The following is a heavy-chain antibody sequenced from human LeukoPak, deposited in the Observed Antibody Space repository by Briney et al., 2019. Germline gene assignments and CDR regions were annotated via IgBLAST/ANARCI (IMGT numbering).Heavy chain of an antibody. V-gene: IGHV4-59*13. CDR3: ARDLEWLVLDY. Sequence: PSETLSLTCTVFGGSISSYYWSWIRQPPGKGLDWIGYIYYSGSTNYNPSLKSRVTISVDTSKNQFSLKLSSVTAADTAVYYCARDLEWLVLDYWGQGTLVTVSS. CDR2: IYYSGST. CDR1: GGSISSYY. J-gene: IGHJ4*02. D-gene: IGHD6-19*01.